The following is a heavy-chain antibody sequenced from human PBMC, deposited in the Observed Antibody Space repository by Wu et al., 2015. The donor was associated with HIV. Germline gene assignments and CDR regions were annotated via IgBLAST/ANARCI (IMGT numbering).Heavy chain of an antibody. J-gene: IGHJ4*02. CDR2: MNPNSGNT. CDR1: GYTFTSYD. V-gene: IGHV1-8*01. D-gene: IGHD3-9*01. CDR3: ARGIKFRVFDWFDY. Sequence: QVQLVQSGAEVKKPGASVKVSCKTSGYTFTSYDINWVRQAAGQGLEWMGWMNPNSGNTAYAQKFEGRVTMTRNTSISTVYMELSSLRSEDTAVYYCARGIKFRVFDWFDYWGQGNTGHRLL.